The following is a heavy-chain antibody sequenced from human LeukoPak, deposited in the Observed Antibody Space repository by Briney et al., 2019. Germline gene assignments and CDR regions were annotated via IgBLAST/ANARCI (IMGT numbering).Heavy chain of an antibody. V-gene: IGHV3-7*01. Sequence: GGSLRLSCAASGFTFSSYWMSWVRQAPGKGLEWVANIKQDGSEKYYVDSVKGRFTISRDNAKNSLYLQMNSLRAEDTAVYYCASAIYDFWSGYKDYWGQGTLVTVSS. CDR3: ASAIYDFWSGYKDY. D-gene: IGHD3-3*01. CDR1: GFTFSSYW. CDR2: IKQDGSEK. J-gene: IGHJ4*02.